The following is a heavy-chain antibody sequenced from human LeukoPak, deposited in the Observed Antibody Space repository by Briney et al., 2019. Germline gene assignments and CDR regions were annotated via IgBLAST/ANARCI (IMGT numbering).Heavy chain of an antibody. V-gene: IGHV4-61*02. J-gene: IGHJ4*02. CDR3: ARDRYDFWSGYFDY. CDR2: IYTSGST. CDR1: GGSISSGSYY. D-gene: IGHD3-3*01. Sequence: SQTLSLTCTVSGGSISSGSYYWSWIRRPAGKGLEWIGRIYTSGSTNYNPSLKSRVTISVDTSKNQFSLKLSSMTAADTAVYYCARDRYDFWSGYFDYWGQGTLVTVSS.